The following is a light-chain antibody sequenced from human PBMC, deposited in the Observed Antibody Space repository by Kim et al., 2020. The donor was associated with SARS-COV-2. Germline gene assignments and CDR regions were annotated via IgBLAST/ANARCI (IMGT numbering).Light chain of an antibody. CDR2: DVS. V-gene: IGLV2-14*03. J-gene: IGLJ3*02. Sequence: GQSITISCTGTSSDVGGYKYVSWYQQHPGKAPKHMIYDVSNRPSGVSNRFSGSKSGNTASLTISGLQAEDEADYYCSSYTSSTTRVFGGGTKLTVL. CDR3: SSYTSSTTRV. CDR1: SSDVGGYKY.